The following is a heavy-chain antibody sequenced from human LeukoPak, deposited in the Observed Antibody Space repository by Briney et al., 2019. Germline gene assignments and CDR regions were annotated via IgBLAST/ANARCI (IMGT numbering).Heavy chain of an antibody. D-gene: IGHD6-19*01. V-gene: IGHV3-23*01. J-gene: IGHJ4*02. CDR2: ISAGGDT. CDR1: GFSFSSYE. Sequence: GGSLRLSCAASGFSFSSYEMNWVRQAPGKGLEWVSTISAGGDTYYADSVKGRFTISRDNSKNTLYLQMNSLRAEDTAVYYCAKARVPGGQWLASYWGQGTLVTVSS. CDR3: AKARVPGGQWLASY.